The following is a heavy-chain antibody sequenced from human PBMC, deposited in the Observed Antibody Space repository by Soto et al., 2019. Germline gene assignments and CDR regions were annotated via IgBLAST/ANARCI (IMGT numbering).Heavy chain of an antibody. Sequence: QVQLLESGGGLVKPGGSLSLPCAASGFTLSDYYMSWIRQAPGKRLVWVSYISNSGSTIYYADSVKVRFTSTRDNAKNSRYLQTNSLRAEDTAVYYFARGSDVAAFYIWGQGTIDT. CDR3: ARGSDVAAFYI. V-gene: IGHV3-11*01. CDR2: ISNSGSTI. CDR1: GFTLSDYY. J-gene: IGHJ3*02.